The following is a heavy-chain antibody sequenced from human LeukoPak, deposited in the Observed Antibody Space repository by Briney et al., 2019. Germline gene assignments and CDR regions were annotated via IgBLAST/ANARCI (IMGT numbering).Heavy chain of an antibody. CDR1: GYRFTSYW. D-gene: IGHD3-9*01. V-gene: IGHV5-51*01. CDR2: IYPGDSDT. Sequence: GESLQISFKGSGYRFTSYWIGWVRPMSGKGLEWMGIIYPGDSDTRYSPSFQGQVTISADKSISTAYLQWSSLKASDTAMYYCARSSGYWAADYWGQGTLVTVSS. CDR3: ARSSGYWAADY. J-gene: IGHJ4*02.